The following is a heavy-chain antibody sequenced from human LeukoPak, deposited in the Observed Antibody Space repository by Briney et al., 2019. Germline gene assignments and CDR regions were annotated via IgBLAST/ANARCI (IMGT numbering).Heavy chain of an antibody. V-gene: IGHV3-7*01. CDR1: GFTFSSYW. J-gene: IGHJ4*02. Sequence: GGSLRLSCAASGFTFSSYWMSWVRQAPGKGLEWVANIKQDGSEKYYVDSVKGRFTISRDNAKNSLYLQMNSLRAEDTAVYYCARTTEWLYNFYFDYWGQGTLVTASS. D-gene: IGHD3-3*01. CDR3: ARTTEWLYNFYFDY. CDR2: IKQDGSEK.